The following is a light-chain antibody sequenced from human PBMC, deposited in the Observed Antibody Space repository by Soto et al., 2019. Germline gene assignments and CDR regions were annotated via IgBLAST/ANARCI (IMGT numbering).Light chain of an antibody. Sequence: EIVVMHSPATLSTYTFAVFSFSCRASQSVSSNLAWYQQKPGQAPRLLIYGASTRATGIPARFSGSGSGTEFTLTVISLQSEDCAVYYCQQSGRSWKFGQGTKVDIK. CDR1: QSVSSN. CDR2: GAS. J-gene: IGKJ1*01. CDR3: QQSGRSWK. V-gene: IGKV3-15*01.